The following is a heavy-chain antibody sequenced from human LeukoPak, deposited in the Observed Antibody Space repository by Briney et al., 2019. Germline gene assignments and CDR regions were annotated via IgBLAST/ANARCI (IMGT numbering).Heavy chain of an antibody. CDR2: IYHSGST. CDR1: GYSISSGYY. CDR3: ASGPSKTKYSSSWYVQH. V-gene: IGHV4-38-2*02. J-gene: IGHJ1*01. D-gene: IGHD6-13*01. Sequence: SETLSLTCTVSGYSISSGYYWGWIRQPPGKGLEWIGSIYHSGSTYYNPSLKSRVTISVDTSKNQFSLKLSSVTAADTAVYYCASGPSKTKYSSSWYVQHWGQGTLVTVSS.